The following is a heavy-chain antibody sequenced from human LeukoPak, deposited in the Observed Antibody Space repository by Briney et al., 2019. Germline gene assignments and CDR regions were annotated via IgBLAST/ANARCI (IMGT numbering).Heavy chain of an antibody. CDR1: GGTFSSYA. J-gene: IGHJ5*02. V-gene: IGHV1-69*05. D-gene: IGHD2-21*01. CDR2: IIPIFGTA. CDR3: AREFPKGNWFDP. Sequence: SVKVSCKASGGTFSSYAISWVRQAPGQGLEWMGGIIPIFGTANYAQKFQGRVTITTDESTSTAYMELSSLRSEDTAVYYCAREFPKGNWFDPWGQGTLVTVSS.